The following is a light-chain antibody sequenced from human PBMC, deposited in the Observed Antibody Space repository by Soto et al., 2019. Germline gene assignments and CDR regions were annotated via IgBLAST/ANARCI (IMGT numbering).Light chain of an antibody. Sequence: EIVMTQSPATLSVSPGERATLSCRASQSVNNNLAWYQQKPGQPPRLLIYYASARATGIPARFSGSGSGTEFTLTISSLQSEDFAVYYCQHHNDWVKTFGQGTKLE. CDR3: QHHNDWVKT. CDR1: QSVNNN. V-gene: IGKV3D-15*01. J-gene: IGKJ2*01. CDR2: YAS.